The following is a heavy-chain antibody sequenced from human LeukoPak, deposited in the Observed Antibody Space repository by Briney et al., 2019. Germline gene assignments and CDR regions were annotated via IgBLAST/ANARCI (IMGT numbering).Heavy chain of an antibody. CDR1: GFTFSSYG. Sequence: GGSLRLSCAASGFTFSSYGMHWVRQAPGKGLEWVAVISYDGSNKYYADSVKGRFTISRDNSKNTLYLQMNSLRAEDTAVYYCAKYDNRAALDYWGQGTLVTVSS. D-gene: IGHD6-25*01. V-gene: IGHV3-30*18. CDR3: AKYDNRAALDY. J-gene: IGHJ4*02. CDR2: ISYDGSNK.